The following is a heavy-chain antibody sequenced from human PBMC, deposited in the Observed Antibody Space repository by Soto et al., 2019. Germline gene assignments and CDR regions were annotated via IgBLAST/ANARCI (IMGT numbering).Heavy chain of an antibody. J-gene: IGHJ4*02. D-gene: IGHD5-12*01. Sequence: QVQLLQSGAEVKRPGASVKVSCKASGYTFTSFDLNWVRQAAGQGLEWLGWMNPNNGDVAYAQKFQGRFTMTRNTSIRTVYMDLSSLRSEDTAVYYCATGRVGGYHFWGQGSLVTVSS. V-gene: IGHV1-8*01. CDR1: GYTFTSFD. CDR2: MNPNNGDV. CDR3: ATGRVGGYHF.